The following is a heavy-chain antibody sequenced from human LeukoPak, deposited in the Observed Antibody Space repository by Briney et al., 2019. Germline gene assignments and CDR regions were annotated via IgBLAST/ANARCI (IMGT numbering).Heavy chain of an antibody. V-gene: IGHV4-59*08. CDR2: IYYSGST. J-gene: IGHJ1*01. Sequence: SETLSLTCTVSGGSISSYYWSWIRQPPGKGLEWIGYIYYSGSTNYNPSLKSRVTISVDTSKNQFSLKLGSVTAADTAVYYCVSAYCGGDCYHSLLTDWGQGARVIVSS. D-gene: IGHD2-21*02. CDR1: GGSISSYY. CDR3: VSAYCGGDCYHSLLTD.